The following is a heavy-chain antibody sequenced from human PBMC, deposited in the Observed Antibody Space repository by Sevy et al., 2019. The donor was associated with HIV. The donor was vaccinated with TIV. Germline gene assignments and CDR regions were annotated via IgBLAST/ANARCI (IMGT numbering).Heavy chain of an antibody. D-gene: IGHD2-2*01. CDR3: ARALIGYCSSTSCSTPFDI. J-gene: IGHJ3*02. V-gene: IGHV3-53*01. CDR1: GFTVSSNY. CDR2: IYGGGST. Sequence: GGSLRLSCAASGFTVSSNYMSWVRQAPGKGLEWVSVIYGGGSTYYGDSVKVRFTISRDNSKNTLYLQMNSLRAEDTAVYYCARALIGYCSSTSCSTPFDIWGQGTMVTVSS.